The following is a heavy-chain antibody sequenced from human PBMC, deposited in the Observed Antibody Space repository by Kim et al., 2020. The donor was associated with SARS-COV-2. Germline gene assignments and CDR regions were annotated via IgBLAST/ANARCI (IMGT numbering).Heavy chain of an antibody. CDR2: IYPGDSDT. V-gene: IGHV5-51*01. CDR3: VRRMDDAEYFQY. Sequence: GESLKISCKGSGYSFTKYWIGWVRQMPGKGLEWMGIIYPGDSDTRYNPSFQGQVTISADKSINTAYLQWSSLEASDTAMYFCVRRMDDAEYFQYWGQGTLVTVSS. J-gene: IGHJ1*01. D-gene: IGHD2-2*03. CDR1: GYSFTKYW.